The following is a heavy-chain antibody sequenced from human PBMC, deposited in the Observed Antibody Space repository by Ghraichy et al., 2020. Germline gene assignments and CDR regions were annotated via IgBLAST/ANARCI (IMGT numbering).Heavy chain of an antibody. D-gene: IGHD2-15*01. CDR1: GFTFSSYW. CDR3: ARGGPEYCSGGSCYAGDY. V-gene: IGHV3-74*01. Sequence: GGSLRLSCAVSGFTFSSYWMHWVRQAPGKGLVWVSRINSDGSSISYADSVKGRFTFSRDNAKNTLYLQMNSLRADDMAVYYCARGGPEYCSGGSCYAGDYWGQGTLVTVSS. CDR2: INSDGSSI. J-gene: IGHJ4*02.